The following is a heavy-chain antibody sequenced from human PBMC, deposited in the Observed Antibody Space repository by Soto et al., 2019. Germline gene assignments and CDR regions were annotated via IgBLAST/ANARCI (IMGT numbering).Heavy chain of an antibody. D-gene: IGHD4-4*01. CDR1: GFTFSGYW. V-gene: IGHV3-7*03. Sequence: QLVESGGGLVQPGGSLRLSCEAYGFTFSGYWMSWVRQAPGKGLEWVADIKHDGSVQYYVDSVKGRLTISRDNAKKQLYLQMNGLRAEDTALYYCARAPYSNAWYRFDLWGQGTLVTVSS. CDR2: IKHDGSVQ. CDR3: ARAPYSNAWYRFDL. J-gene: IGHJ4*02.